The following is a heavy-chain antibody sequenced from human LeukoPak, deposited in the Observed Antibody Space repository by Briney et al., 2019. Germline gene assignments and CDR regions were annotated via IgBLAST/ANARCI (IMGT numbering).Heavy chain of an antibody. CDR3: AKTQGYFDY. CDR2: ISGSGGTT. V-gene: IGHV3-23*01. Sequence: GGSLRLSCAASGFTFSNYGMTWVRQAPGKGLEWVSGISGSGGTTYDADSVKGQFTVSRDNSKNILYLQMNSLRADDTAVYFCAKTQGYFDYWGQGTLVTVSS. J-gene: IGHJ4*02. CDR1: GFTFSNYG.